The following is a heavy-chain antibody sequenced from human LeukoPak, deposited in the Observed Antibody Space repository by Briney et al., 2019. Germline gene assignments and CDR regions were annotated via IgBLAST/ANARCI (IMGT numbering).Heavy chain of an antibody. CDR2: TNWNGGST. D-gene: IGHD6-13*01. CDR3: ARQLHSSSWPFDY. J-gene: IGHJ4*02. V-gene: IGHV3-20*01. Sequence: GGSLRLSCAASGFTFDDYGMSWVRQAPGKGLEWVSGTNWNGGSTGYADSVKGRFTISRDNAKNSLYLQMNSLRAEDTASYHCARQLHSSSWPFDYWGQGTLVTVSS. CDR1: GFTFDDYG.